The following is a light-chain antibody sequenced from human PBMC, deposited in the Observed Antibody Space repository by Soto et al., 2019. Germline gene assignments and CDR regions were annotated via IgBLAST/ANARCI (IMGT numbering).Light chain of an antibody. CDR3: QQYNNWPPIT. V-gene: IGKV3-11*01. CDR2: DAS. Sequence: EIVLTQSPATLSLSPGERATLSCRASQSVSSYLAWYQQKPGQAPTLLIYDASSRATGIPARFSGSGSGTDFTLTISSLEPEDFAVYYCQQYNNWPPITFGQGTRLEIK. CDR1: QSVSSY. J-gene: IGKJ5*01.